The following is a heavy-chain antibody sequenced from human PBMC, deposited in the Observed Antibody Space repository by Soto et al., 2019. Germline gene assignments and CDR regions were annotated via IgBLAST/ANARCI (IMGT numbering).Heavy chain of an antibody. Sequence: QVQLVQSGGGVVQPGRSLRLSCAASGFNFNTYFMHWVRQAPGEGLEWVAMIFPNGRDKEYADSVKGRFTISRDNSNTRMSLQMASLRPEDTAVYYCARDGENGSNCDLAYWGQGARVTVSS. D-gene: IGHD1-26*01. V-gene: IGHV3-30*13. CDR1: GFNFNTYF. CDR2: IFPNGRDK. J-gene: IGHJ4*02. CDR3: ARDGENGSNCDLAY.